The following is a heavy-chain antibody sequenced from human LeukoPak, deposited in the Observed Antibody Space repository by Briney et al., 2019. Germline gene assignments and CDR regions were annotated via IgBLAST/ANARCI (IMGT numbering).Heavy chain of an antibody. V-gene: IGHV3-21*01. CDR2: ISSSSSYI. D-gene: IGHD1-14*01. J-gene: IGHJ4*02. Sequence: GGSLRLSXAASGFTFSSYSMNWVRQAPGKGLEWVSSISSSSSYIYYADSVKGRFTISRDNAKNSLYLQMNSLRAEDTAVYYCARDEGPDFDYWGQGTLVTVSS. CDR3: ARDEGPDFDY. CDR1: GFTFSSYS.